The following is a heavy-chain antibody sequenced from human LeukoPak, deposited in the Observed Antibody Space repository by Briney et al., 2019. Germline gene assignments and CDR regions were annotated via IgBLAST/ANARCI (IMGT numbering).Heavy chain of an antibody. J-gene: IGHJ6*02. CDR2: IDYSGST. CDR1: GGSISSYY. CDR3: ARLQPYDYVWGSYRSRPYYYGMDV. D-gene: IGHD3-16*02. V-gene: IGHV4-59*08. Sequence: PSETLSLTCTVSGGSISSYYWSWIRQPPGKGLEWIGYIDYSGSTNYNPSLKSRVTISVDTSKNQFSLKLSSVTAADTAVYYCARLQPYDYVWGSYRSRPYYYGMDVWGQGTTVTVPS.